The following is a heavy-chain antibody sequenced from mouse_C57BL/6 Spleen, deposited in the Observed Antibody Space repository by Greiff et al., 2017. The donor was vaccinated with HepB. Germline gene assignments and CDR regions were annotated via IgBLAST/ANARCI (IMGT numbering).Heavy chain of an antibody. CDR3: ARKGGNSLWYFDV. J-gene: IGHJ1*03. CDR1: GYTFTSYG. V-gene: IGHV1-81*01. D-gene: IGHD2-1*01. Sequence: QVQLQQSGAELARPGASVKLSCKASGYTFTSYGISWVKQRTGQGLEWIGEIYPRSGNTYYNEKFKGKATLTADKSSSTAYMELRSLTSEDSAVYFCARKGGNSLWYFDVWGTGTTVTVSS. CDR2: IYPRSGNT.